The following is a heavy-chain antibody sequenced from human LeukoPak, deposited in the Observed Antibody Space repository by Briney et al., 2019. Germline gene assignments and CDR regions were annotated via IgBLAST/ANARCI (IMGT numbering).Heavy chain of an antibody. CDR3: ARDPVSAKYFDY. D-gene: IGHD4/OR15-4a*01. J-gene: IGHJ4*02. CDR2: IWYDGSNK. CDR1: GFTFSSYG. V-gene: IGHV3-33*01. Sequence: GRSLRLSCAASGFTFSSYGMHWVRQAPGKGLEWVAVIWYDGSNKYYADSVKGRFTISRDNSKNTLYLQMNSLRAEDTAVYYCARDPVSAKYFDYWGQGTLVTVSS.